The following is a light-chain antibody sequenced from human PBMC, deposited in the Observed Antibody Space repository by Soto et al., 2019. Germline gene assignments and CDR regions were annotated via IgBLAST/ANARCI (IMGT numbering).Light chain of an antibody. CDR1: QSVSTNNKNY. CDR3: QQYYSPPVT. CDR2: WAS. Sequence: DIVMTQSPDSLAVSLGERATINCKSSQSVSTNNKNYLTWYQLKPGQPPRLLIFWASTRESGVPDRFTGSGSGTYFSLTISSLEAEGVAVYYGQQYYSPPVTFGGGTKVDIK. V-gene: IGKV4-1*01. J-gene: IGKJ4*01.